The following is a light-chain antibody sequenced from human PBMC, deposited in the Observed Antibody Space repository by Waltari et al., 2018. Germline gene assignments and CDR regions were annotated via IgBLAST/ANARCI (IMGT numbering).Light chain of an antibody. J-gene: IGKJ4*01. Sequence: EIVMTQSPATLSVSPGERATLPCRASQSVNSNLAWYQQKPGQAPRLPIYGASTRATGIPARFSGSGSGTEFTLTISSLQSEDFAVYYCQQYNNWPPLTFGGGTKVEIK. CDR2: GAS. CDR3: QQYNNWPPLT. CDR1: QSVNSN. V-gene: IGKV3-15*01.